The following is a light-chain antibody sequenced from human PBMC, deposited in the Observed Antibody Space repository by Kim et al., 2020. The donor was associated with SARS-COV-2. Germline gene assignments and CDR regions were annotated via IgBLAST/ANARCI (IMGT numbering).Light chain of an antibody. Sequence: DIQMTQSPSSVSASVGDRVTITCRASQGISSRLAWYQQKPGKAPKLLISAASSLQSGVPSRFSGSGSGTDFILAISSLQPEDSATYYCQQVNSFPITFGQGTRLEIK. CDR2: AAS. V-gene: IGKV1-12*01. CDR1: QGISSR. J-gene: IGKJ5*01. CDR3: QQVNSFPIT.